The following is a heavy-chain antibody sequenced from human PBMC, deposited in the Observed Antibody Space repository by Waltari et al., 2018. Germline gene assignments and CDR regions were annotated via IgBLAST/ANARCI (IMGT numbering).Heavy chain of an antibody. CDR3: ARDLDVATTPDYYYYYMDV. V-gene: IGHV1-69*12. Sequence: QVQLVQSGAEVKKPGSSVKVSCKASEGTFSSYAIRWVRQAPGKGLEWMGGIIPIFGTANYAQKFQGRVTITADESTSTAYMELSSLRSEDTAVYYCARDLDVATTPDYYYYYMDVWGKGTTVTISS. J-gene: IGHJ6*03. CDR1: EGTFSSYA. CDR2: IIPIFGTA. D-gene: IGHD5-12*01.